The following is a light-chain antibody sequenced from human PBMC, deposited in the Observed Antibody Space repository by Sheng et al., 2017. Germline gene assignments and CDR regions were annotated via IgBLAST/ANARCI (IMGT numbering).Light chain of an antibody. CDR1: RSVRSTY. CDR3: QHFGSSPV. CDR2: LHP. V-gene: IGKV3-20*01. Sequence: VLTQSPGTLSLSPGERATLSCRASRSVRSTYLACTSRNLAXLPASSSMLHPLGPPGXPDRFDGSVSGTDFTLTIRRLQPEDFAVYYCQHFGSSPVFGGGTKVEIK. J-gene: IGKJ4*01.